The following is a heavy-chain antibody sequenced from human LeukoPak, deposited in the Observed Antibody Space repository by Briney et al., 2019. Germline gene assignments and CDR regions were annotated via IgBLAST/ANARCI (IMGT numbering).Heavy chain of an antibody. CDR2: IYHSGST. CDR3: ARVGSGAVAGHFDY. V-gene: IGHV4-30-2*01. D-gene: IGHD6-19*01. CDR1: GGSISSGGYY. Sequence: TSETLSLTCTVSGGSISSGGYYWSWIRQPPGKGLEWIGYIYHSGSTYYNPSLKSRVTISVDRSKNQFSLKLSSVTAADTAVYYCARVGSGAVAGHFDYWGQGTLVTVPS. J-gene: IGHJ4*02.